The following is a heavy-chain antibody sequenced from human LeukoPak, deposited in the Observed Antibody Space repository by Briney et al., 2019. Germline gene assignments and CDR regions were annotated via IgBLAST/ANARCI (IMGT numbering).Heavy chain of an antibody. D-gene: IGHD2-21*02. CDR2: ISWNSGDV. CDR1: GFSFGGYA. Sequence: QSGGSLRLSCAASGFSFGGYALHWVRQAPGKGLEWVASISWNSGDVVHADSVKGRFTISRDNAKNSLYLQVDSLRTEDTALYYCVKSGGYATAIRYFDLWGRGTLVTVSS. CDR3: VKSGGYATAIRYFDL. V-gene: IGHV3-9*01. J-gene: IGHJ2*01.